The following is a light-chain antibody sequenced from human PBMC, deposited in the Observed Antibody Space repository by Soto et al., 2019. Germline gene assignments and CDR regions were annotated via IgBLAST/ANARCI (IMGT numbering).Light chain of an antibody. Sequence: QSALTQPASVSGSPGQSITISCTGTSSDIGGYNFVSWYQQHPGKPPKVMIYEVSNRPSGVSDRFSGSKSGDTASLTISGLQPEDEADYYCSSYRDSSPLVVFGGGTKLTVL. J-gene: IGLJ2*01. CDR2: EVS. V-gene: IGLV2-14*01. CDR1: SSDIGGYNF. CDR3: SSYRDSSPLVV.